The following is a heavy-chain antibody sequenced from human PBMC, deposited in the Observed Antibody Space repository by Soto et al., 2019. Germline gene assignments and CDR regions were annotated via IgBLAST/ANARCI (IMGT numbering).Heavy chain of an antibody. Sequence: VQLREWGPGLLKPSETLSLTCTFAGGSISSYYWSWIRQPPGKGLEWIGYIYYSGSTNYNPTLRSRVTRAVETSKNQSSLKLSAVTAAERAVYYCESQAPAPYGSGSYFEYWGQGNLVTVSS. J-gene: IGHJ4*02. V-gene: IGHV4-59*08. D-gene: IGHD3-10*01. CDR3: ESQAPAPYGSGSYFEY. CDR1: GGSISSYY. CDR2: IYYSGST.